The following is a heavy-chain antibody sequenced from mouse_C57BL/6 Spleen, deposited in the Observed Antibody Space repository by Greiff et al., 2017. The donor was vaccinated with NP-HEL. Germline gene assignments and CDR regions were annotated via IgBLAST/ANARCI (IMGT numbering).Heavy chain of an antibody. J-gene: IGHJ1*03. CDR1: GYTFTSYD. V-gene: IGHV1-85*01. D-gene: IGHD1-1*01. CDR2: IDPRDGST. Sequence: QVQLQQSGPELVKPGASVKLSCKASGYTFTSYDINWVKQRHGQGLEWIGWIDPRDGSTKYNEKFKGKATLTVDTSSSTAYMELHSLTSEDSAVYFCARGELTNWYFDVWGTGTTVTVSS. CDR3: ARGELTNWYFDV.